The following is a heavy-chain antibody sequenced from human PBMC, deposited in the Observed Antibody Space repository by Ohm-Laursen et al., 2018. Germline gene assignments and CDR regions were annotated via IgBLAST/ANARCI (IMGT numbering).Heavy chain of an antibody. D-gene: IGHD6-19*01. V-gene: IGHV4-34*01. CDR2: INHSGST. Sequence: SETLSLTCAVYGGSFSGYYWGWIRQPPGKGLEWIGEINHSGSTNYNPSLKSRVTISVDTSKNQFSLKLSSVTAADTAVYYCARVKQWLIYAFDIWGQGTVVTVSS. CDR3: ARVKQWLIYAFDI. CDR1: GGSFSGYY. J-gene: IGHJ3*02.